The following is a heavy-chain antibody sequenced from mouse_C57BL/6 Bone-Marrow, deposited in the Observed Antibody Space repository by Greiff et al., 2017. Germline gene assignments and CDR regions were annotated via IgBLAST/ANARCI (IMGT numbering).Heavy chain of an antibody. Sequence: QVQLQQSGAELVRPGASVKLSCKASGYTFTAYYINWVKQRPGQGLEWIARIYPGSGNTYYNEKFKGKATLTAEKSSSTAYMQLSSLTSEDSAVYFCARLLLPGDYAMDYWGQGTSVTVSS. CDR3: ARLLLPGDYAMDY. CDR1: GYTFTAYY. D-gene: IGHD1-1*01. V-gene: IGHV1-76*01. CDR2: IYPGSGNT. J-gene: IGHJ4*01.